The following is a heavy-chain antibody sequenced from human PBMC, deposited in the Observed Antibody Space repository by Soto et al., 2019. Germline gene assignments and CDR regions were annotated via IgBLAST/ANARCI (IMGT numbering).Heavy chain of an antibody. CDR3: APDLSYYGDYDGWAAGNH. V-gene: IGHV1-18*01. J-gene: IGHJ5*02. CDR2: ISAYNGNT. Sequence: ASVKVSCKASGYTFTSYGISWVRQAPGQGREWMGWISAYNGNTNYAQKLQGRVTMNTDTSTSTAYMELRSLRSDDTAVYYCAPDLSYYGDYDGWAAGNHWGQRTLVTVSS. CDR1: GYTFTSYG. D-gene: IGHD4-17*01.